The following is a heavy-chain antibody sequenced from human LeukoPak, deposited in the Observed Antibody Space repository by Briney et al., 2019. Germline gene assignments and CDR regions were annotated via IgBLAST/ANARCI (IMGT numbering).Heavy chain of an antibody. Sequence: ASVKVSCKASGYTFTGYYMHWVRQAPGQGLEWMGWINPNSGGTNYAQKFQGRVTMTRDTSISTAYMELSRLRSDDTAVYYCAREGIAADGSESIGIEVDWFDPWGQGTLVTVSS. CDR2: INPNSGGT. V-gene: IGHV1-2*02. J-gene: IGHJ5*02. CDR3: AREGIAADGSESIGIEVDWFDP. CDR1: GYTFTGYY. D-gene: IGHD6-13*01.